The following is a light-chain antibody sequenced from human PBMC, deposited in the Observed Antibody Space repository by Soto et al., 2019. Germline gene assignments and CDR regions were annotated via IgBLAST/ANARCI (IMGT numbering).Light chain of an antibody. CDR1: QSFSSTF. J-gene: IGKJ1*01. CDR3: QQYAGSPRT. CDR2: GPS. Sequence: EIVLTQSPGTLSLSPGERATLSCRASQSFSSTFLAWYQQKPGQAPRLLIHGPSNRATGIPDRFSGSGSGTDFTLTISRLEPEDFAVYYCQQYAGSPRTFGQGTKVEIK. V-gene: IGKV3-20*01.